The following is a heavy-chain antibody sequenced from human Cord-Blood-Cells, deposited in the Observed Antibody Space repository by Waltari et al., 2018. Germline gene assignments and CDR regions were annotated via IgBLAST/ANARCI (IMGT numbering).Heavy chain of an antibody. D-gene: IGHD2-15*01. CDR3: ASIGYCSGGSCYSDY. J-gene: IGHJ4*02. CDR2: INHSGST. V-gene: IGHV4-34*01. CDR1: GGSFSGYY. Sequence: QVQLQQWGAGLLKPSETLSLTCAVYGGSFSGYYWSWIRQPPGKGLEWIGEINHSGSTNYNPSLKSRVTISVDTSKNQFSLKLSSVTAADTAVYYCASIGYCSGGSCYSDYWGQGTLVTVSS.